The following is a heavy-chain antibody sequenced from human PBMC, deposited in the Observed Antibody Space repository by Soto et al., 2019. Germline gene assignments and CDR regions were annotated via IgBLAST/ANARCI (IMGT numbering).Heavy chain of an antibody. J-gene: IGHJ6*02. CDR3: ARHLGSPGYYSGMDV. CDR1: GYTFTNYW. V-gene: IGHV5-51*01. Sequence: GESLKISCKGSGYTFTNYWIDWVRQMPGKGLEWMGIIYPGDSNTKYSPSFQGQVAISADKSTSTAFLQWSTLKASDTAMYYCARHLGSPGYYSGMDVWGQGTTVTVSS. CDR2: IYPGDSNT. D-gene: IGHD6-13*01.